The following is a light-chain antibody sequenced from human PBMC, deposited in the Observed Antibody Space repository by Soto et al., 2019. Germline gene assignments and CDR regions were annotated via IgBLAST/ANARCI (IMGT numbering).Light chain of an antibody. CDR2: LNSDGSH. CDR1: SGHSSYA. CDR3: QTWGTGRGV. V-gene: IGLV4-69*01. J-gene: IGLJ3*02. Sequence: QSVLTQSPSASASLGASVKLTCTLSSGHSSYAIAWHQQQPEKGPRYLMKLNSDGSHSKADGIPDRFSGSSSGAERYLTISSLQSEDEADYYCQTWGTGRGVFGGGTKLTVL.